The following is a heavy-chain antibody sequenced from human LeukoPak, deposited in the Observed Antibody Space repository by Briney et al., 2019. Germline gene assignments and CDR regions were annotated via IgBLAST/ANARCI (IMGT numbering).Heavy chain of an antibody. D-gene: IGHD4-17*01. J-gene: IGHJ5*02. CDR1: GYTFTGYY. CDR3: ARLRRAGGAYNWFDP. Sequence: ASVKVSCKASGYTFTGYYMHWVRQAPGQGLEWMGWINPNSGGTNYAQKFQGRVTMTRDTSISTAYMELSRLRSDDTAVYYCARLRRAGGAYNWFDPWGQGTLVTVST. CDR2: INPNSGGT. V-gene: IGHV1-2*02.